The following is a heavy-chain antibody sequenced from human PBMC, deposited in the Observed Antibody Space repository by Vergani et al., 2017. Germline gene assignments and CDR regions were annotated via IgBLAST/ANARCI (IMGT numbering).Heavy chain of an antibody. CDR3: ARDQFPYTVTTLGDY. V-gene: IGHV1-2*02. D-gene: IGHD4-11*01. CDR1: GGTFTGYY. Sequence: QVQLVQSGAEVKKPGSSVKVSCKASGGTFTGYYMHWVRQAPGQGLEWMGWINPNSGGTNYAQKFQGRVTMTRDTSISTAYMELSRLRSDDTAVYYCARDQFPYTVTTLGDYWGQGTLVTVSS. CDR2: INPNSGGT. J-gene: IGHJ4*02.